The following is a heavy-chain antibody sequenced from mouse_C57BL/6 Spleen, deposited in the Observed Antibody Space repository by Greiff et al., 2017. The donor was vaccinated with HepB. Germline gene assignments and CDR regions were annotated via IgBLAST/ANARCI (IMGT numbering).Heavy chain of an antibody. CDR2: IYPSDSET. J-gene: IGHJ2*01. V-gene: IGHV1-61*01. CDR3: ARGDGTSFGY. D-gene: IGHD3-3*01. Sequence: QVQLQQPGAELVRPGSSVKLSCKASGYTFTSYWMDWVTQRPGQGLEWIGNIYPSDSETHYNQKFKDKATLTVDKSSSTAYMQLSSLTSEDSAVYYCARGDGTSFGYWGQGTTLTVSS. CDR1: GYTFTSYW.